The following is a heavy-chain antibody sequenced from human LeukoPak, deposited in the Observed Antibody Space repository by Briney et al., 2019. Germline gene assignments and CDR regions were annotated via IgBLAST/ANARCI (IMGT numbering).Heavy chain of an antibody. D-gene: IGHD2-2*01. V-gene: IGHV3-23*01. J-gene: IGHJ4*02. CDR2: ISGSGGST. CDR1: GFTFSSYA. CDR3: AKGVVVVPAANKHSGYFDY. Sequence: GSLRLSCAASGFTFSSYAMSWVRQAPGKGLEWVSAISGSGGSTHYADSVKGRFTISRDNSKNTLYLQMNSLRAEDTAVYYCAKGVVVVPAANKHSGYFDYWGQGTLVTVSS.